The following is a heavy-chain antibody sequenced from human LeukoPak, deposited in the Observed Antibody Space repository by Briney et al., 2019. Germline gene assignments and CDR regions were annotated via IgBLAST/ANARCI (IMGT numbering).Heavy chain of an antibody. D-gene: IGHD1-26*01. CDR2: ISASGGST. Sequence: PGGSLRLSCAASGFTFSNYAMTWVRQAPGKGLEWVSGISASGGSTYYADSVRGRFIISRDKSKNTLYLQMNSLRAEDTAVYYCVRDRGGTYMYFQHWGQGTLVTVSS. CDR1: GFTFSNYA. V-gene: IGHV3-23*01. CDR3: VRDRGGTYMYFQH. J-gene: IGHJ1*01.